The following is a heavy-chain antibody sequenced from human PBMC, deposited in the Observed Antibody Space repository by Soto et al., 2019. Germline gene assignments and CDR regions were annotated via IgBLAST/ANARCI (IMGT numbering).Heavy chain of an antibody. CDR1: GYTFTSYY. Sequence: GASVKVSCKASGYTFTSYYMHWVRQAPGQGLEWMGIINPSGGSTSYAQKFQGRVTMTRDTSTSTVYMELSSLRSEDTAVYYCARDRRGQWLGTSAGMDVWGQGTTVNVAS. V-gene: IGHV1-46*01. CDR2: INPSGGST. J-gene: IGHJ6*02. D-gene: IGHD6-19*01. CDR3: ARDRRGQWLGTSAGMDV.